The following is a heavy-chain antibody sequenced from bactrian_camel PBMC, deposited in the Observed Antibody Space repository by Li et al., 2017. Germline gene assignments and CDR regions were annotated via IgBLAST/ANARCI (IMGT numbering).Heavy chain of an antibody. Sequence: HVQLVESGGGLVQPGESLLLSCVASGITFSRHDMSWVRQAPGKGLEWVSSANSVGTNTDYADSVKGRFTISGDNAKATVYLQMNRLQPEDTGVYYCANVPPTSLADGLGARGQGTQVTVS. D-gene: IGHD5*01. CDR1: GITFSRHD. J-gene: IGHJ4*01. V-gene: IGHV3-2*01. CDR2: ANSVGTNT.